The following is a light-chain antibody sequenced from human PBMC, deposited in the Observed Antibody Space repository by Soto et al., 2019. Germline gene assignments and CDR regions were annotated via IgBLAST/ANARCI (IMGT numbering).Light chain of an antibody. CDR2: ATS. CDR1: QDIGKF. J-gene: IGKJ3*01. V-gene: IGKV1-39*01. CDR3: QQRET. Sequence: DVQMTQSPSSLSASVGDRITITCQASQDIGKFLNWYQQKPGKAPNLLIFATSTLQSGVPSRFSGSGSGTDFTLTISSLQPEDFATYYCQQRETFGPGTKVDIK.